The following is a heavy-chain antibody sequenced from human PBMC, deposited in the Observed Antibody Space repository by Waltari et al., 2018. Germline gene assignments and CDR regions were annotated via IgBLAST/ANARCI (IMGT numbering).Heavy chain of an antibody. J-gene: IGHJ6*02. V-gene: IGHV3-21*01. Sequence: EVQLVESGGGLVKPGGSLSLSCAASGFIFSSHSMHWVRQAPGKGLEWVSSISSISTYKYYADSVRGRFTIARDNAMNSLYLQLNSLRAEDTAVYYCVSPALPGAHYYYYYGMDFWGQGTTVTVSS. CDR2: ISSISTYK. D-gene: IGHD2-2*01. CDR1: GFIFSSHS. CDR3: VSPALPGAHYYYYYGMDF.